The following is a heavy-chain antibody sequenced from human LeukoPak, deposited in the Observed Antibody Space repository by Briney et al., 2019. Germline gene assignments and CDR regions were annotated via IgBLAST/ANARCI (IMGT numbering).Heavy chain of an antibody. V-gene: IGHV5-51*01. CDR3: ARDQVMFTLGGVKGAFDGAFDI. Sequence: GESLKISCKGSGYSFTSYWIGWVRQMPGKGLEWMGIIYPGDSDTRYSPSFQGQVTISADKSISTAYLQWSSLKASDTAMYYWARDQVMFTLGGVKGAFDGAFDIWAKGTMVTVS. CDR1: GYSFTSYW. CDR2: IYPGDSDT. D-gene: IGHD3-16*01. J-gene: IGHJ3*02.